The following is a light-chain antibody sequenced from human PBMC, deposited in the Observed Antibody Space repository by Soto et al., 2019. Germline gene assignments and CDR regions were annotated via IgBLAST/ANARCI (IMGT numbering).Light chain of an antibody. CDR1: QSVSSSY. V-gene: IGKV3-20*01. Sequence: EIVLTQSPGTLSLSPGERATLSCRASQSVSSSYLAWYQQKPGQAPRLLIYGASTRATGIPDMFSGSGSGTDFTLTISTLDPEDFAVYYCQQYGSSRWTFGQGTKVEFK. CDR2: GAS. CDR3: QQYGSSRWT. J-gene: IGKJ1*01.